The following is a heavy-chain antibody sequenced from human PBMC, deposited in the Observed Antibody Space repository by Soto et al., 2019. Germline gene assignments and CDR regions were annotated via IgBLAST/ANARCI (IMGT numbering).Heavy chain of an antibody. V-gene: IGHV1-18*01. J-gene: IGHJ5*02. Sequence: GASVKVSCKASGYTFTSYGISWVRQAPGQGLEWMGWISAYNGNTNYAQKLQGRVTMTTDTSTSTAYMELRSLRSDDTAVYYCARVDIVVVPAASGVVRETYNWFDPWGQGTLVTVSS. CDR2: ISAYNGNT. CDR1: GYTFTSYG. CDR3: ARVDIVVVPAASGVVRETYNWFDP. D-gene: IGHD2-2*01.